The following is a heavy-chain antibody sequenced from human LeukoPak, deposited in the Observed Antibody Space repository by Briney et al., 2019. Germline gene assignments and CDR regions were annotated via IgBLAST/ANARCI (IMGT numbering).Heavy chain of an antibody. CDR2: IFSSSTYI. D-gene: IGHD6-19*01. CDR1: GFAFNTYS. CDR3: ARETPDSSGWD. Sequence: GGSLRLSCAASGFAFNTYSMNWVRQAPGKGLEWVSFIFSSSTYIYYTDSVKGRFTISRDNARNSLYLQMDNLRAEDTGVYYCARETPDSSGWDWGQGTLVTVSS. J-gene: IGHJ4*02. V-gene: IGHV3-21*03.